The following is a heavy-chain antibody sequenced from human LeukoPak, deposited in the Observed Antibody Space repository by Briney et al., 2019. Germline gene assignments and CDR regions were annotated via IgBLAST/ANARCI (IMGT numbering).Heavy chain of an antibody. J-gene: IGHJ4*02. V-gene: IGHV1-24*01. Sequence: ASVKVSCKVSGYTLTELSMHWVRQAPGKGLEWMGGFDAEDGETIYAQKFQGRVTMTEDTSKNTAYMELSSLRSEDTAVYYCATEGCSSTSCYGGFAYWGQGTLFTFSS. CDR3: ATEGCSSTSCYGGFAY. CDR1: GYTLTELS. CDR2: FDAEDGET. D-gene: IGHD2-2*01.